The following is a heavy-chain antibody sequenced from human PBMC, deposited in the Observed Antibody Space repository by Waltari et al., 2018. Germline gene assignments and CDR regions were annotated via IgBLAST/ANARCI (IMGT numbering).Heavy chain of an antibody. D-gene: IGHD4-4*01. Sequence: QVQLVQSGAEVKKPGSSVKVSCKASGGTFSSYAISWVRQAPGQGLEWMGGIIPSFGTANYAQKFQGRVTITADESTSTAYMELSSLRSEDTAVYYCARARRVTVTYYYYGMDVWGQGTTVTVSS. J-gene: IGHJ6*02. CDR3: ARARRVTVTYYYYGMDV. CDR1: GGTFSSYA. V-gene: IGHV1-69*01. CDR2: IIPSFGTA.